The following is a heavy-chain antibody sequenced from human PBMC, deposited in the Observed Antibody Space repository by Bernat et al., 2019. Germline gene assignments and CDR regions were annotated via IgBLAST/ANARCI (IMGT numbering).Heavy chain of an antibody. CDR1: GFSLSTSGVG. J-gene: IGHJ5*01. V-gene: IGHV2-5*02. D-gene: IGHD4-17*01. CDR3: AHSSCGDLGLTVTTYPHWFDP. CDR2: IYWDDDK. Sequence: QITLEESGPTLVKPTQTLTLTCTFSGFSLSTSGVGVGWIRQPPGKALEWLALIYWDDDKRYSPSLKSRLTITKDTSKNQVVLTMTNMDPVDTATYYCAHSSCGDLGLTVTTYPHWFDPWGQGTLVTVSS.